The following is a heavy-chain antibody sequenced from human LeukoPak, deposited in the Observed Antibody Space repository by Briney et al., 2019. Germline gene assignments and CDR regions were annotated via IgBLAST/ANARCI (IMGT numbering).Heavy chain of an antibody. CDR2: IKQDGGEK. CDR1: GFTFSSYW. V-gene: IGHV3-7*01. Sequence: QPGGSLRLSCAASGFTFSSYWMSWVRQAPGKGLEWVANIKQDGGEKYYVDSVKGRFTISRDNAKNSLYLQMNSLRAEDTAVYYCARYPKFHSSGNNFDYWGQGTLVTVSS. D-gene: IGHD3-22*01. CDR3: ARYPKFHSSGNNFDY. J-gene: IGHJ4*02.